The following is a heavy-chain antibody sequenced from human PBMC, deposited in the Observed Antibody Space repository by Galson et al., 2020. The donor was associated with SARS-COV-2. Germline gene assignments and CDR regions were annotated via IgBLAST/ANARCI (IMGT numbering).Heavy chain of an antibody. CDR2: ISSIGGTT. J-gene: IGHJ5*02. CDR3: VPGRREVFDWYNWFDP. D-gene: IGHD3-10*01. Sequence: GESLKISCSASGFTFSRYTIHWVRQAPGKGLEFVSAISSIGGTTNYADSVKGRFTISRDNSKNTLYLQMNSLRDEDTAIYYCVPGRREVFDWYNWFDPWGQGTVVTVSS. CDR1: GFTFSRYT. V-gene: IGHV3-64D*08.